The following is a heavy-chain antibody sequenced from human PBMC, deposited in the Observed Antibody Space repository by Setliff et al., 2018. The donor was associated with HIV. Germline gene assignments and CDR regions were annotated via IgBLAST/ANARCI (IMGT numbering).Heavy chain of an antibody. Sequence: SETLSLTCAVSGYSLSSDYYWGWIRQPPGKGLEWIASIYHSGSTYYNPSLKSRVIISVDTSKNQFSLKLNSVTAADTAVYFCTREGSYYDRTGYWPVFDDWGQGTLVTVSS. CDR1: GYSLSSDYY. J-gene: IGHJ4*02. CDR2: IYHSGST. V-gene: IGHV4-38-2*02. D-gene: IGHD3-22*01. CDR3: TREGSYYDRTGYWPVFDD.